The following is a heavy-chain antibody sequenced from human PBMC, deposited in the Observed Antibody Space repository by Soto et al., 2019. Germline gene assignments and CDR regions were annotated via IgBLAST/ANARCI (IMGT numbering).Heavy chain of an antibody. Sequence: ASVKFSCKASGYTFTSYAMHWVRQAPGQMLECMVWINAGNGNTKYXXKFQGRVXXTRDTSASTAXMELSXLRSEDTDVXNCASSNIAAAPYGMDVWRQGTTVTVSS. CDR1: GYTFTSYA. CDR3: ASSNIAAAPYGMDV. D-gene: IGHD6-13*01. J-gene: IGHJ6*02. CDR2: INAGNGNT. V-gene: IGHV1-3*01.